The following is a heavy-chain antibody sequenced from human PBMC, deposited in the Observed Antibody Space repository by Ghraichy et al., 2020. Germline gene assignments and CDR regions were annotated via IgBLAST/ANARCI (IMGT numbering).Heavy chain of an antibody. CDR2: ISSSGSTI. CDR3: ARVRMGPVSSVSYFDY. D-gene: IGHD5/OR15-5a*01. CDR1: GFTFSDYY. J-gene: IGHJ4*02. V-gene: IGHV3-11*01. Sequence: GGSLRLSCAASGFTFSDYYMSWIRQAPGKGLEWVSYISSSGSTIYYADSVKGRFTISRDNAKNSLYLQMNSLRAEDTAVYYCARVRMGPVSSVSYFDYWGQGTLVTVSS.